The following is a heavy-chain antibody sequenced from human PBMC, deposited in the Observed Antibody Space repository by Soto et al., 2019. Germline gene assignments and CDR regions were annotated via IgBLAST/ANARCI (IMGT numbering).Heavy chain of an antibody. CDR1: GFTFSGSA. J-gene: IGHJ3*02. Sequence: GGSLRLSCAASGFTFSGSAMHWVRQASGKGLEWVGRIRSKANSYATAYAASVKVRFTISRDDSKNTAYLQTNSLKTEDTAVYYCTISSYYYDSSGQMVAFDIWGQGTMVTVS. V-gene: IGHV3-73*01. CDR2: IRSKANSYAT. D-gene: IGHD3-22*01. CDR3: TISSYYYDSSGQMVAFDI.